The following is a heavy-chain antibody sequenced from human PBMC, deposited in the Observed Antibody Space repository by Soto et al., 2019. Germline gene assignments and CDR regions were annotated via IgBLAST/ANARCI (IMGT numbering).Heavy chain of an antibody. CDR3: AKDASITIFGVVAYYYGMDV. Sequence: GGSLRLSCAASGFSFSNYAMNWVRQAPGKRLEWVSAIGGSDGATFYADSVKGRFTISRDNSKNTLTLQMNSLRAEDTAVYYCAKDASITIFGVVAYYYGMDVWGQGTTVTVSS. CDR2: IGGSDGAT. D-gene: IGHD3-3*01. V-gene: IGHV3-23*01. J-gene: IGHJ6*02. CDR1: GFSFSNYA.